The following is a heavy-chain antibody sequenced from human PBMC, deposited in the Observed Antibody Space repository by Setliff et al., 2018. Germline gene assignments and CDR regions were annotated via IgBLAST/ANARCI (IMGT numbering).Heavy chain of an antibody. CDR2: IIPIYGST. V-gene: IGHV1-69*13. D-gene: IGHD3-22*01. Sequence: SVKVSCKPSGYGFMSNGVSWVRQAPGQGPEWMGGIIPIYGSTNNAEKFQGRVTFSADESMSTVYMELSSLTSADTALYYCARDALYDSNDRNSYYGNWLDPWGQGTLVTVSS. CDR3: ARDALYDSNDRNSYYGNWLDP. CDR1: GYGFMSNG. J-gene: IGHJ5*02.